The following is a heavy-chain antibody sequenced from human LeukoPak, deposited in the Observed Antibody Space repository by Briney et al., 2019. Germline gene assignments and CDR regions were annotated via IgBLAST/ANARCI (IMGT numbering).Heavy chain of an antibody. CDR1: GYTFSNYG. J-gene: IGHJ4*02. CDR3: ARGATAMVTRWDY. V-gene: IGHV1-2*02. CDR2: INPNSGGT. Sequence: ASVKVSCKASGYTFSNYGISWVRQAPGQGLEWMGWINPNSGGTNYAQKFHGRVTMTRDTSISTAYMEPSRLTSEDTAVYYCARGATAMVTRWDYWGQGTLVTVYS. D-gene: IGHD5-18*01.